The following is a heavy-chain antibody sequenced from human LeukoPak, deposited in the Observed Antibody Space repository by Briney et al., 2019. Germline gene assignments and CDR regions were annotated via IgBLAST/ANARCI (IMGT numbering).Heavy chain of an antibody. CDR1: GFTFSFYE. CDR2: ISSSGNSI. D-gene: IGHD5-18*01. Sequence: GGSLRLSCAASGFTFSFYEMTWVRQAPGKGLEWVSYISSSGNSIYFADSVKGRFTISRDDAKNTLYLQMYSLRAEDTAVYYCARRLQRDAFDIWGQGTMVTVSS. V-gene: IGHV3-48*03. J-gene: IGHJ3*02. CDR3: ARRLQRDAFDI.